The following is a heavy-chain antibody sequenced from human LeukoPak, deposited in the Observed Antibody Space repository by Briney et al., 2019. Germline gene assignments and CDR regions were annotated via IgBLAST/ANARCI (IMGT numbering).Heavy chain of an antibody. Sequence: GGSLRLSCAASGFTFSSYWMSWVRQAPGRGLEWVANIKQDGSERYYVDSVKGQFTISRDNAKNSLYLQMNSLRAEDTAVYYCARHQVGSAWQKYFDYWGQGTLVTVSS. V-gene: IGHV3-7*05. CDR2: IKQDGSER. CDR3: ARHQVGSAWQKYFDY. D-gene: IGHD6-19*01. CDR1: GFTFSSYW. J-gene: IGHJ4*02.